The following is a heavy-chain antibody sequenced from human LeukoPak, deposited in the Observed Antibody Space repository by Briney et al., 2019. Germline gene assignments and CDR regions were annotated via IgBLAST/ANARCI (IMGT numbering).Heavy chain of an antibody. CDR3: ARDILTGYGT. V-gene: IGHV4-31*03. CDR2: IYYSGST. J-gene: IGHJ4*02. Sequence: SQTLSLTCNVSGGSISSGGYYWSWIRQHPGKGLEWLGYIYYSGSTYYNPSLKSRVTISVDTSKNQFSLKLSSVTAADTAVYYCARDILTGYGTWGQGTLVTVSS. D-gene: IGHD3-9*01. CDR1: GGSISSGGYY.